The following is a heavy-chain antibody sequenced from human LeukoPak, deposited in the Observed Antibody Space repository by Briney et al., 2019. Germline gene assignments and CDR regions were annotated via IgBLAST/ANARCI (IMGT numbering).Heavy chain of an antibody. CDR3: AKRGGYGGHFDY. Sequence: SETLSLTCTVSGVSISSGGYYWSWLRQHPGKGLEWIGYIYYSGSTYYNPSLKSRVTISVDTSKNQFSLKLSSVTAADTAVYYCAKRGGYGGHFDYRGQGTLVTVSS. V-gene: IGHV4-31*03. CDR1: GVSISSGGYY. D-gene: IGHD1-26*01. J-gene: IGHJ4*02. CDR2: IYYSGST.